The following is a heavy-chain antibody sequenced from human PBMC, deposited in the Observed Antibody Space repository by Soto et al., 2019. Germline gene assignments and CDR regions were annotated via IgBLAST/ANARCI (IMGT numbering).Heavy chain of an antibody. CDR3: ARGVTAGVDY. CDR1: GSSFTGLA. J-gene: IGHJ4*02. D-gene: IGHD1-26*01. Sequence: QGQRGQSGAEVREPGASVKVSCRASGSSFTGLAINWVRQPTGQGLEWMGWMQPSSGRTGYAQKFQGRVTMTRDTSINTAYMELSSLTSDDTAFYYCARGVTAGVDYWGQGTLVTVSS. V-gene: IGHV1-8*01. CDR2: MQPSSGRT.